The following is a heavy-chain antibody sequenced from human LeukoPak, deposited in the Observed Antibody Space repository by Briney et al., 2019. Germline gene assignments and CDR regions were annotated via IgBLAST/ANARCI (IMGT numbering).Heavy chain of an antibody. CDR1: GFTFRDYY. D-gene: IGHD3-10*02. V-gene: IGHV3-11*04. CDR2: ISSSGSTI. CDR3: AELGITMIGGV. Sequence: GGSLRLSCLASGFTFRDYYMTWIRQVPGKGLEWISFISSSGSTIYYADSVKGRFTISRDNAKNSLYLQMNSLRAEDTAVYYCAELGITMIGGVWGKGTTVTISS. J-gene: IGHJ6*04.